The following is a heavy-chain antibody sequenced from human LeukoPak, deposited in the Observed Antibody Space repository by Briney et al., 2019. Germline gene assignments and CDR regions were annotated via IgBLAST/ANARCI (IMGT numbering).Heavy chain of an antibody. CDR1: GLTFSSYA. CDR2: ISYDGSNK. D-gene: IGHD3-9*01. V-gene: IGHV3-30-3*01. J-gene: IGHJ6*02. Sequence: GGSLRLSCAASGLTFSSYAMHWVRQAPGKGLEWVAVISYDGSNKYYADSVKGRFTISRDNSKNTLYLQMNSLRAEDTAVYYCATERRHYDIFARYGMDVWGQGTTVTVSS. CDR3: ATERRHYDIFARYGMDV.